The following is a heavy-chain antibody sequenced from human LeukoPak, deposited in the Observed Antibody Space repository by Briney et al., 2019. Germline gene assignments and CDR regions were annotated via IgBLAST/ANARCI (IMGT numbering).Heavy chain of an antibody. Sequence: GGSLRLSCAAYGFTFSSYAMSWVRQAPGKGLEWVSAISGSGGSTYYADSVKGRSTISSDNYKHTLYLQMNSLRADDTAVYYGAKLIRRSLGTKQYYYDYWGQGTPVTVSS. D-gene: IGHD1-1*01. V-gene: IGHV3-23*01. CDR1: GFTFSSYA. CDR2: ISGSGGST. CDR3: AKLIRRSLGTKQYYYDY. J-gene: IGHJ4*02.